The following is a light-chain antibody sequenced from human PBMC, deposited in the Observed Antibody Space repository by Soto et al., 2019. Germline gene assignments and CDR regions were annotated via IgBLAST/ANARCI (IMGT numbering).Light chain of an antibody. Sequence: QSVLTQPPSVSGAPGQRVTISCTGGSSKIGAGYDVHWYQQLPGTAPKLLIYGNSNRPSGVPDRFSGSKSGTSASLAITGLQAEDEADYYCQSYDSSLSAVLFGGGTKLTVL. J-gene: IGLJ2*01. CDR3: QSYDSSLSAVL. CDR2: GNS. V-gene: IGLV1-40*01. CDR1: SSKIGAGYD.